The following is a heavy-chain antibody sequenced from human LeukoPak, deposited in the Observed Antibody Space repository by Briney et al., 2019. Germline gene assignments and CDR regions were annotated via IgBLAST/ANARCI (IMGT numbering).Heavy chain of an antibody. V-gene: IGHV4-34*01. Sequence: PSETLSLTCAVYGGSFSGYYWSWIRQPPGKGLEWIGEINHSGSTNYNPSLKSRVTISVDTSKNQFSLKLSSVTAADTAVYYCVRAVGLTYYYDSSGKTFDYWGQGTLVTVSS. J-gene: IGHJ4*02. CDR1: GGSFSGYY. CDR3: VRAVGLTYYYDSSGKTFDY. D-gene: IGHD3-22*01. CDR2: INHSGST.